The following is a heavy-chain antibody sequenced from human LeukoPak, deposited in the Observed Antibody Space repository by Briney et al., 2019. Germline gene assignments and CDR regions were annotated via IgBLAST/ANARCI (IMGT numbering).Heavy chain of an antibody. CDR2: FDPEDGET. CDR3: ASSTAMLFDY. V-gene: IGHV1-24*01. J-gene: IGHJ4*02. Sequence: GASVKVSCKVSGYTLTELSMHWVRQAPGKGLEWMGGFDPEDGETIYAQKFQGRVTMTRDTSISTAYMELSRLRSDDTAVYYCASSTAMLFDYWGQGTLVTVSS. D-gene: IGHD5-18*01. CDR1: GYTLTELS.